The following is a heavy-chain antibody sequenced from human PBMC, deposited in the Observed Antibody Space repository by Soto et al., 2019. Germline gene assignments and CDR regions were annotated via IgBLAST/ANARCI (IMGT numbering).Heavy chain of an antibody. D-gene: IGHD4-17*01. CDR2: IYYSGST. Sequence: QLLESGPGLVKPSETLSLTCTVSGGSISSSSYYWGWIRQPPGKGLEWIGSIYYSGSTYYNPSLKSRVTISVDTSKNQFSLKLSSVTAADTAVYYCARLSTVTKDYWGQGTLVTVSS. J-gene: IGHJ4*02. CDR1: GGSISSSSYY. CDR3: ARLSTVTKDY. V-gene: IGHV4-39*01.